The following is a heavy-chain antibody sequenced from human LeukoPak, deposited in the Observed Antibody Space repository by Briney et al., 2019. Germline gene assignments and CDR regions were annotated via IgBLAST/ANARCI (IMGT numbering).Heavy chain of an antibody. J-gene: IGHJ4*02. CDR1: GGSISSSSNY. CDR3: ARAARGAVTRTYFDY. CDR2: IYNGGST. D-gene: IGHD4-17*01. V-gene: IGHV4-39*07. Sequence: SETLSLTCSVSGGSISSSSNYWGWIRQPPGKGLEWIGSIYNGGSTYYNPSLKSRVTISVDTSNNQFSLKLSSVTAADTAVYYCARAARGAVTRTYFDYWGQGTLVTVSS.